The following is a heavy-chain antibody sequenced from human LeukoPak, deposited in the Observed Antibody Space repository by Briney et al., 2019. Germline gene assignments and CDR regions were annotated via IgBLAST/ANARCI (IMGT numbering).Heavy chain of an antibody. Sequence: PPETLSLTCTVSGASVSDSLSYWGWVRQPPGKGLEWVANVYYTGSTYYNPSLKSRVTMSVDTSKNQFSLKMTSVTAADTAIYYCARLTKGRYFDYIFAFWGQGILVTVSS. CDR2: VYYTGST. CDR1: GASVSDSLSY. V-gene: IGHV4-39*01. CDR3: ARLTKGRYFDYIFAF. D-gene: IGHD3-9*01. J-gene: IGHJ4*02.